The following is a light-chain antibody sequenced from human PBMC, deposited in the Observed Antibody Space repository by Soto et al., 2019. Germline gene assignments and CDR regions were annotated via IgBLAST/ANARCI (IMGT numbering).Light chain of an antibody. J-gene: IGKJ1*01. CDR2: EAS. CDR1: QSISSW. Sequence: DIQMTQSPSTLSASVGDRVTITCRASQSISSWLAWYQQKPGKAPTLLIHEASSSEIGVPPRFSGSGFGTAFTLTISSLHPDDFATYYCQYYKESSTFGQGTRLEIK. CDR3: QYYKESST. V-gene: IGKV1-5*03.